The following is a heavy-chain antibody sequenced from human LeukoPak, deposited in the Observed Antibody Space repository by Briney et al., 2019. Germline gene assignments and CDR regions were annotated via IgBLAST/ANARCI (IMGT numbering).Heavy chain of an antibody. Sequence: KPSETLSLTCTVSGGSISSSSYYWGWIRQPPGKGLEWIGSIYYSGSTNYNPSLKSRVTISVDTSKNQFSLKLSSVTAADTAVYYCARGALGGGYSRRLFDYWGQGTLVTVSS. CDR3: ARGALGGGYSRRLFDY. V-gene: IGHV4-39*07. CDR2: IYYSGST. CDR1: GGSISSSSYY. D-gene: IGHD6-13*01. J-gene: IGHJ4*02.